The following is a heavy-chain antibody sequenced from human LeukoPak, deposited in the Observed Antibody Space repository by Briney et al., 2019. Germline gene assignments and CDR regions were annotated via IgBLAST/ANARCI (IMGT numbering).Heavy chain of an antibody. CDR2: IYHSGST. Sequence: SETLSLTCTVSGYSISSGYYWGWIRQPPGKGLEWIGSIYHSGSTYYNPSLKSRVTISVDTSKNQFSLKLSSVTAVDTAVYYCARVERQVNWFDPWGQGTLVTVSS. J-gene: IGHJ5*02. CDR3: ARVERQVNWFDP. V-gene: IGHV4-38-2*02. CDR1: GYSISSGYY.